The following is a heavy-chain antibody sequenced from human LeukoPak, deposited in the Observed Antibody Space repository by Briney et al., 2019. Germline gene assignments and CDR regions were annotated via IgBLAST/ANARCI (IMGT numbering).Heavy chain of an antibody. Sequence: PSETLSLTCTVSGGSISSYYWSWIRQPPGKGLEWIGYISYSGSTNYNPSLKSRVTISIDTSKNQFSLKLSSVTAADTAVYYCARDRAAVYYFDYWGQGTLVTVSS. CDR2: ISYSGST. D-gene: IGHD6-13*01. V-gene: IGHV4-59*12. CDR1: GGSISSYY. J-gene: IGHJ4*02. CDR3: ARDRAAVYYFDY.